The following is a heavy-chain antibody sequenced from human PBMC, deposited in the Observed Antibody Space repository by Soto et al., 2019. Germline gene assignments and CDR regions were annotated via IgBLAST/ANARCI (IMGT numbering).Heavy chain of an antibody. V-gene: IGHV3-30*12. CDR2: ISNDGNIK. CDR1: GFNFGNFG. J-gene: IGHJ4*02. D-gene: IGHD5-12*01. CDR3: ARGVRGVLDY. Sequence: QVQLVESGGGVVQPGGSLRLSCVASGFNFGNFGMHWVRQAPGKGLAWVTVISNDGNIKQDSVRGRFAIATDNSKNPLYLLLTSLSAEDAAIYYCARGVRGVLDYWGQGTLVTVSS.